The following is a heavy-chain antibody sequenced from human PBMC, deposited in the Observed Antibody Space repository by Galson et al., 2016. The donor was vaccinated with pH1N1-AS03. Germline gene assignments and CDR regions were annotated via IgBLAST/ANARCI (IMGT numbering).Heavy chain of an antibody. J-gene: IGHJ4*02. V-gene: IGHV1-69*13. Sequence: SVKVSCKASGGTFSSSAISWLRQAPGQGLEWKGGILPGLGSATYAQNLQGRVTITADESTTTAYMELRSLRSDDTAVYYCARPASDSSVYSVFDFWGQGTLVTVSS. CDR1: GGTFSSSA. CDR3: ARPASDSSVYSVFDF. D-gene: IGHD3-22*01. CDR2: ILPGLGSA.